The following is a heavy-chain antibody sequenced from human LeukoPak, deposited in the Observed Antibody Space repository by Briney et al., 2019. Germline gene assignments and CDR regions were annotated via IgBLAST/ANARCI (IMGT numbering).Heavy chain of an antibody. J-gene: IGHJ5*02. CDR1: GVSISSGGYC. CDR3: AWGDLRTINYFDP. CDR2: FYFSWST. V-gene: IGHV4-31*02. D-gene: IGHD1-1*01. Sequence: SQTLSLTCTVSGVSISSGGYCWAWLRQHPGKGLEGIGYFYFSWSTYYHPTLMSRLTISVHTSKNQFSLKLSSVPAADTAVYYCAWGDLRTINYFDPWGQGTLVTVSS.